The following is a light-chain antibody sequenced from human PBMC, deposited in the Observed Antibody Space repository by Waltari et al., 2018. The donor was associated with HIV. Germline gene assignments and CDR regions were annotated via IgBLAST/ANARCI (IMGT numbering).Light chain of an antibody. CDR1: TNDIGQYNY. Sequence: QSALTQPASVSGSPGQAITISCTGTTNDIGQYNYVSLYQQHPGKAPKLMIYEVNNRPAGVSDRFSASKSGNTASLTISGLQTDDEADYYCSSYTRSDTVVFGGGTKLTVL. V-gene: IGLV2-14*01. J-gene: IGLJ2*01. CDR3: SSYTRSDTVV. CDR2: EVN.